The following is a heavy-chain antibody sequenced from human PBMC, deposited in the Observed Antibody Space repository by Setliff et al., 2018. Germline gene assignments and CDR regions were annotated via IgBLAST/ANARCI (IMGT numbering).Heavy chain of an antibody. CDR2: IITNTGKT. J-gene: IGHJ3*01. Sequence: ASVKVSCKASGYTFTNYGFTWVRQAPGQGLEWMGMIITNTGKTSYPKKFQGRVTMTTDTYTGTGYMELRSLTSDDTAVYFCARFGGSCSSSSCYASGLWGQGTMVTVSS. V-gene: IGHV1-18*01. D-gene: IGHD2-2*01. CDR1: GYTFTNYG. CDR3: ARFGGSCSSSSCYASGL.